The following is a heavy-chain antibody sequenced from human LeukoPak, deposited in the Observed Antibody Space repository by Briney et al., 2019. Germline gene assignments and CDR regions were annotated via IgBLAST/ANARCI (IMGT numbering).Heavy chain of an antibody. CDR3: AKAKSYYSNYDY. V-gene: IGHV3-23*01. J-gene: IGHJ4*02. CDR2: ISGSGANT. CDR1: GFTFSNYG. Sequence: GGSLRLSCAASGFTFSNYGMSWVRQAPGKGLEWVSVISGSGANTYYADSVKGRFTISRDNSKNTLYLQVNSLRAKDTAVYYCAKAKSYYSNYDYWGQGTLVTVSS. D-gene: IGHD4-11*01.